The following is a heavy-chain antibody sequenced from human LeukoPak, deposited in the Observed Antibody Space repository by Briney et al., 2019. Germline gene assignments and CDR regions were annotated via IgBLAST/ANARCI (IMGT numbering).Heavy chain of an antibody. D-gene: IGHD5-12*01. CDR1: GGTFSSYA. CDR3: ARDPVVATTGPYYYYGMDV. J-gene: IGHJ6*02. V-gene: IGHV1-69*04. Sequence: SVKVSCTASGGTFSSYAISWVREAPGQGLEWMGRIIPIFGIANYAQKFQGRVTITADKSTSTAYMELSSLRSEDTAAYYCARDPVVATTGPYYYYGMDVWGQGTTVTVSS. CDR2: IIPIFGIA.